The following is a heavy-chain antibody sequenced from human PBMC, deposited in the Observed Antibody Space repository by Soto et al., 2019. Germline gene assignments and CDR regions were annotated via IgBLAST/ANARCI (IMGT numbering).Heavy chain of an antibody. V-gene: IGHV1-24*01. Sequence: EGKNRQASRNVSCKVSGYTHTELSMHWVRHAPGKGLGWRRGLDPEDGETIYAQKFERRVTMTEDTSTYTAEMEPSSLRSEDTAVYYCGTDIGPIRYNWFDPWGQRTLVTVSS. CDR1: GYTHTELS. D-gene: IGHD4-17*01. CDR2: LDPEDGET. CDR3: GTDIGPIRYNWFDP. J-gene: IGHJ5*02.